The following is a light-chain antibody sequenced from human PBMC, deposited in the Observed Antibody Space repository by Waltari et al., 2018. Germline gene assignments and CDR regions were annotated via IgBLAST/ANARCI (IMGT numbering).Light chain of an antibody. CDR3: QQYNNWQT. J-gene: IGKJ2*01. CDR2: GAS. CDR1: QSIARN. Sequence: EVLMTQSPPTLSVSPGERATLSCRASQSIARNLAWYQQKPGQAPRLLIYGASTRATDVPDRFSCSGSGTEFTLTISSLQSEDFAVYYCQQYNNWQTFGQGTKLEIK. V-gene: IGKV3-15*01.